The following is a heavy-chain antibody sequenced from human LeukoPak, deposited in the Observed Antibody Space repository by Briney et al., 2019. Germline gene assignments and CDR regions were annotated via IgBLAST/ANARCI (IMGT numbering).Heavy chain of an antibody. D-gene: IGHD3-22*01. V-gene: IGHV3-30*04. CDR3: ARASDSSGYHFDY. CDR2: ISYDGSNK. CDR1: GFTFSSYA. Sequence: GGSLRLSCAASGFTFSSYAMHWVRQAPGKGLEWVAVISYDGSNKYYADSVKGRFTISRDNSKNTLYLQMNSLRAEDTAVYYCARASDSSGYHFDYWGQGTLVTVSS. J-gene: IGHJ4*02.